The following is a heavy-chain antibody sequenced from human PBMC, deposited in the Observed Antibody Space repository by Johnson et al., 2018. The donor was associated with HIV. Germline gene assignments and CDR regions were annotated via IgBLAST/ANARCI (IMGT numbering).Heavy chain of an antibody. CDR3: GRDYDYDNSDQSGIDVFDV. CDR1: GFTFSSYA. CDR2: ISYDGINK. J-gene: IGHJ3*01. V-gene: IGHV3-30-3*01. D-gene: IGHD3-22*01. Sequence: VQLVESGGGVVQPGRSLRLSCAASGFTFSSYAMHWVRQAPGKGLEWVAVISYDGINKYYADSVKGRFTISRDNSENTAYLQMNGLTVEDTAMYYCGRDYDYDNSDQSGIDVFDVWGQGTKVTVSS.